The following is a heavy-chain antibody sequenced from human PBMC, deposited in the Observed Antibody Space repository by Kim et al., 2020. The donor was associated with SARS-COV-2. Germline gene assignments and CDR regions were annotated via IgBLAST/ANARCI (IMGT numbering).Heavy chain of an antibody. CDR1: GYTFTSYA. Sequence: ASVKVSCKASGYTFTSYAMNWVRQAPGQGLEWMGWINTNTGNPTYAQGFTGRFVFSLDTSVSTAYLQISSLKAEDTAVYYCARGGKYYYDSSGYSRWFDPWGQGTLVTVSS. V-gene: IGHV7-4-1*02. D-gene: IGHD3-22*01. J-gene: IGHJ5*02. CDR3: ARGGKYYYDSSGYSRWFDP. CDR2: INTNTGNP.